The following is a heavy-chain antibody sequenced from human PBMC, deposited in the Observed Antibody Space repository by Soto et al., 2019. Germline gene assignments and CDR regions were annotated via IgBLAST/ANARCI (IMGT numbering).Heavy chain of an antibody. Sequence: TLSITSTVYDGSSSRYYWRWIIQRPGKGLEWIGYIYYSGSTNYNPSLKSRVTISVDTSKNQFSLKLSSVTAADTAVYYCASGRPTVLDDAFDIWGQGTMVTVSS. V-gene: IGHV4-59*01. J-gene: IGHJ3*02. CDR1: DGSSSRYY. D-gene: IGHD4-17*01. CDR2: IYYSGST. CDR3: ASGRPTVLDDAFDI.